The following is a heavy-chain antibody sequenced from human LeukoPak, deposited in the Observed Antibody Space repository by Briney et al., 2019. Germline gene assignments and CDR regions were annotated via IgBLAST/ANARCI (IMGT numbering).Heavy chain of an antibody. V-gene: IGHV1-2*04. CDR2: INPNSGGT. D-gene: IGHD2-15*01. CDR1: GYTFTGYY. CDR3: ARDRGYCGGGSCMHGMDV. J-gene: IGHJ6*04. Sequence: ASVKVSCKASGYTFTGYYMHWVRQAPGQGREWMGWINPNSGGTNYAQKFQGWVTMTRDTSISTAYMELSRLRSDDTAVYYCARDRGYCGGGSCMHGMDVWGKGTTVTVSS.